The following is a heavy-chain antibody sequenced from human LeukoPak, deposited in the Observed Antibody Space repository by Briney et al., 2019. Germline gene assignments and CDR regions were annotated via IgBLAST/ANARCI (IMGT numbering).Heavy chain of an antibody. J-gene: IGHJ4*02. CDR1: GGSISSYY. Sequence: SETLSLTCTVSGGSISSYYWSWIRQPPGKGLEWIGYIYYSGSTNYNPSLKSRVTISVDTSRNQFSLKLSSVTAADTAVYYCARVYVVVNSYFDYWGQGTLVTVSS. D-gene: IGHD3-22*01. CDR2: IYYSGST. V-gene: IGHV4-59*12. CDR3: ARVYVVVNSYFDY.